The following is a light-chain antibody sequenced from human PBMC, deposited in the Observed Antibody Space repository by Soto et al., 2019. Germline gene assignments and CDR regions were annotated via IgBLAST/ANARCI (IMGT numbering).Light chain of an antibody. CDR2: SNN. V-gene: IGLV1-44*01. Sequence: QSVLTQPPSASGTPGQRVTISCSGSSSNIGSNTVNWYQQLPGTAPKLLIYSNNQRPSGVPDRFSGSKHGTSASLAISGLQSEDEADYYCAAWDDSLNGWVFGGGTKLTVL. J-gene: IGLJ3*02. CDR3: AAWDDSLNGWV. CDR1: SSNIGSNT.